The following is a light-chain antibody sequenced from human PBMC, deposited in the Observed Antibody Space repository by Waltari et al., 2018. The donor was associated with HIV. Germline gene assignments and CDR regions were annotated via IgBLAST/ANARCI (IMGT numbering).Light chain of an antibody. CDR3: QVSDSNSDHPI. V-gene: IGLV3-21*02. CDR1: NIRSKS. CDR2: DDS. Sequence: SYVLTQPLSVSVAPAQTARITCGGNNIRSKSLQWYQHKPGQAPVLVVHDDSDRPSGIPERFSGSNSGTTATLTISRVEAGDEADYYCQVSDSNSDHPIFAGGTRLTVL. J-gene: IGLJ2*01.